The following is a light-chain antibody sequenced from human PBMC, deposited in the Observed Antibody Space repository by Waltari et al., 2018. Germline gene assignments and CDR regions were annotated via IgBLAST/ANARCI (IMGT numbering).Light chain of an antibody. V-gene: IGLV3-21*04. J-gene: IGLJ2*01. Sequence: SYVLTQPPSVSVAPGKTARITCEGNNIGSKSVHWYQHKPGQTPVLVIYYNSDWPSGIPELFSGSNSGNTATLTISRVEAGDEADYYCQVWDSTSDHVVFGGGTKLTVL. CDR2: YNS. CDR1: NIGSKS. CDR3: QVWDSTSDHVV.